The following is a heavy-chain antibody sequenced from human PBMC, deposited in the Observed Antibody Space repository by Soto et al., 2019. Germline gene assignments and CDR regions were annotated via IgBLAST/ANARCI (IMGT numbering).Heavy chain of an antibody. CDR1: GYTFTSYY. CDR2: INPSGGST. V-gene: IGHV1-46*03. Sequence: GASVKVSCKASGYTFTSYYMHWVRQAPGQGLEWMGIINPSGGSTSYAQKFQGRVTMTRDTSTSTVYKELSSLRSEDTAVYYCAREFITMVRGVIITSSWFDPWGQGTLVTVSS. D-gene: IGHD3-10*01. J-gene: IGHJ5*02. CDR3: AREFITMVRGVIITSSWFDP.